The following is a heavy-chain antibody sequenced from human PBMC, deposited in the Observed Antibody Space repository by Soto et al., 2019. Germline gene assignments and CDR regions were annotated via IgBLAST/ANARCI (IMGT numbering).Heavy chain of an antibody. J-gene: IGHJ6*02. CDR1: VGSFREYY. V-gene: IGHV4-34*01. Sequence: PSETLSLTCAVNVGSFREYYWSWLRQPPGKGLEWIGEINQCGTTHYNPSLKRRINISIDTSKNQFSLNLTSVTAADTATYYCARDIITVIGGEIYYYFGMDVWGQGTTVTVSS. CDR3: ARDIITVIGGEIYYYFGMDV. D-gene: IGHD3-10*01. CDR2: INQCGTT.